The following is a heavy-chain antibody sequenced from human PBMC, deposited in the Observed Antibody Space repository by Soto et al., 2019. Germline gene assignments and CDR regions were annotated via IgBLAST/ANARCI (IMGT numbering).Heavy chain of an antibody. CDR3: ARGSMVRGPTPFDY. D-gene: IGHD3-10*01. V-gene: IGHV4-4*02. J-gene: IGHJ4*02. Sequence: SETLSLTCAVSGGSISSSNWWSWVRQPPGKTLEWIGDVYYSGSANYNPSLKSRVTISVDMSRNQFSLKLNSVTAADTAVYYCARGSMVRGPTPFDYWGQGTLVTVSS. CDR2: VYYSGSA. CDR1: GGSISSSNW.